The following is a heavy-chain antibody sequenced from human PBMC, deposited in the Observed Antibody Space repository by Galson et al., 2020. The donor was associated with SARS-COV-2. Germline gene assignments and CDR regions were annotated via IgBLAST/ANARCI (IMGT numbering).Heavy chain of an antibody. CDR2: ISTGSDYT. V-gene: IGHV3-11*06. CDR1: GFTFSDYY. D-gene: IGHD3-22*01. CDR3: ARSGGYPKSHADY. Sequence: GGSLRLSCAASGFTFSDYYMTWIRQAPGKGLEWVSYISTGSDYTNYADSVRGRFTISRDNAKNSLYLQMNSLTAEDTAVYYCARSGGYPKSHADYWGQGTLVTVSS. J-gene: IGHJ4*02.